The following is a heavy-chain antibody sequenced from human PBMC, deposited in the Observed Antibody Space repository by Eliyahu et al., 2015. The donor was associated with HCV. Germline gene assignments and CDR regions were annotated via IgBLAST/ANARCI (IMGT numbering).Heavy chain of an antibody. CDR1: GXSISSGGYY. V-gene: IGHV4-31*03. CDR2: TYYSGST. Sequence: QVQLQESGPGLVKPSQTLSLTCTVSGXSISSGGYYWSWIRQHPGKGLEWIGYTYYSGSTYYNPSLKSRVTISVDTSKNQFSLKLSSVTAADTAVYYCARVSWQPPQRDYWGQGTXVTVSS. CDR3: ARVSWQPPQRDY. J-gene: IGHJ4*02. D-gene: IGHD2/OR15-2a*01.